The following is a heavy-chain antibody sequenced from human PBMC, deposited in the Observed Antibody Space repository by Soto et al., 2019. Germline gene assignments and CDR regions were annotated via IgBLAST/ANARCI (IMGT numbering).Heavy chain of an antibody. D-gene: IGHD3-3*01. CDR1: GGSISSYY. J-gene: IGHJ6*02. V-gene: IGHV4-59*01. Sequence: TETLSLTCTVSGGSISSYYWSWIRQPPGKGLEWIGYIYYSGSTNYNPSLKSRVTISVDTSKNQFSLKLSSVTAADTAVYYCARTQDSITIFGVVIRHYGMDVWGQGTTVTVSS. CDR2: IYYSGST. CDR3: ARTQDSITIFGVVIRHYGMDV.